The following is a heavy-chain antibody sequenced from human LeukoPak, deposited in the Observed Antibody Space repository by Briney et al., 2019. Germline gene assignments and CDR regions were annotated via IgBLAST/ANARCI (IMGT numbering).Heavy chain of an antibody. J-gene: IGHJ3*01. CDR2: IGIIAGNT. D-gene: IGHD3-3*01. CDR3: AKDRWEITIGDAFGF. V-gene: IGHV3-23*01. Sequence: GESLSLSCDPSGPTFDNYSMSWVRPAPGKGLEWVASIGIIAGNTYYADAVKGRFTISSDNSKKPVILQMNRLRVEDTAVYYWAKDRWEITIGDAFGFWGQGTKVAVSS. CDR1: GPTFDNYS.